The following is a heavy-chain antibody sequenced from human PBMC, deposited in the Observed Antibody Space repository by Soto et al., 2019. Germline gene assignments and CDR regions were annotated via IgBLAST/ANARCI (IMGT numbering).Heavy chain of an antibody. Sequence: GGSLRLSCAASWFTVSTSYMSWVRQAPGKGLEWVSVIYSGGSTYNADSVKGRFTISRDNSKNTLYLQMNSLRAEDTAVYYCAREGGSYGPFDCWGQGTLVTVSS. V-gene: IGHV3-53*01. D-gene: IGHD3-10*01. J-gene: IGHJ4*02. CDR1: WFTVSTSY. CDR2: IYSGGST. CDR3: AREGGSYGPFDC.